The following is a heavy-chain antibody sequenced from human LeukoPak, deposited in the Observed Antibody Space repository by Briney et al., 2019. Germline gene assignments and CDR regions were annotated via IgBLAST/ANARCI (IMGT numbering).Heavy chain of an antibody. D-gene: IGHD2-15*01. CDR2: ILYDGSNK. V-gene: IGHV3-30*02. J-gene: IGHJ4*02. CDR3: ARPYCSGGSCYSGHFEY. Sequence: GGSLRLSCAASGFTFSSYGIHWVRQAPGKGLEWVAFILYDGSNKFYADSVKGRFTISRDNSKNTLYLQMNSLGSDDTAVYYCARPYCSGGSCYSGHFEYWGQGTLVTVSS. CDR1: GFTFSSYG.